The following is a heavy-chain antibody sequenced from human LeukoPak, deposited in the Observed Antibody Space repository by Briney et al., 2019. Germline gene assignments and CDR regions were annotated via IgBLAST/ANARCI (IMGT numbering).Heavy chain of an antibody. CDR2: ISYDGTDK. V-gene: IGHV3-30*18. Sequence: GGSLRLSCAASGFTFSNYAMHWVRQAPGKGLEWVAVISYDGTDKYYADSVKGRFTISRDNSKNTLFLQMNSLRAEDTAMYYCAKGEGGDSGWYGDYWGQGTLVTVSS. J-gene: IGHJ4*02. CDR3: AKGEGGDSGWYGDY. D-gene: IGHD6-19*01. CDR1: GFTFSNYA.